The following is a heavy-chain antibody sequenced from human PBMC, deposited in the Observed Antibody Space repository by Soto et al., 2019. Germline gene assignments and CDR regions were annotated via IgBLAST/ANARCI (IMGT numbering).Heavy chain of an antibody. Sequence: SETLSLTCTVSGGSVSSGSYYWSWIRQPPGKGLEWIGYIYYSGITNYNPSLKSRVTISVDTSKNQFSLKLSSVTAADTAVYYCARDTQYYYDSIGYDAFDIWGQATMVPVSS. CDR3: ARDTQYYYDSIGYDAFDI. D-gene: IGHD3-22*01. CDR2: IYYSGIT. CDR1: GGSVSSGSYY. V-gene: IGHV4-61*01. J-gene: IGHJ3*02.